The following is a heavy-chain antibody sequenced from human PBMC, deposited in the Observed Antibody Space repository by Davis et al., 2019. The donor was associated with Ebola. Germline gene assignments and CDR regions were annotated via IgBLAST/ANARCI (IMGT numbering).Heavy chain of an antibody. CDR1: GFTFSSYG. CDR2: ISYDGSNK. CDR3: AEFHGFSTVVIKDY. J-gene: IGHJ4*02. D-gene: IGHD4-23*01. Sequence: GESLKISCAASGFTFSSYGMHWVRQAPGKGLEWVAVISYDGSNKYYADSVKGRFTISRDNSKNTLYLQMNSLRAEDTAVYYCAEFHGFSTVVIKDYWGQGTLVTVSS. V-gene: IGHV3-30*03.